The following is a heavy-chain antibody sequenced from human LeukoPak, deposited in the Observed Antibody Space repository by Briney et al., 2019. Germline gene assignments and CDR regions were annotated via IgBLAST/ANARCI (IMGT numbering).Heavy chain of an antibody. J-gene: IGHJ3*02. CDR3: AKGGKYCSGGSCYSDAFDI. Sequence: PGRSLRLSCAASGFTFDDYAMHWVRQAPGKGLEWVSGISWNSGSIGYADSVKGRFTISGDNAKNSLYLQMNSLRAEDTALYYCAKGGKYCSGGSCYSDAFDIWGQGTMVTVSS. CDR2: ISWNSGSI. D-gene: IGHD2-15*01. CDR1: GFTFDDYA. V-gene: IGHV3-9*01.